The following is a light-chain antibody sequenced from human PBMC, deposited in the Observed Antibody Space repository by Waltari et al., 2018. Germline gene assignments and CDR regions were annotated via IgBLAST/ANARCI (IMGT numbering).Light chain of an antibody. CDR3: QQYDNWPI. J-gene: IGKJ3*01. V-gene: IGKV3-15*01. Sequence: EIVMTQSPSTLSVSPGESVTLSCRASQSIATNLAWYQQKPGQAPSLLISGASTRATGVPARFSGSGSGTEFTLTISSLQSEDFAVYYCQQYDNWPIFGPGTKV. CDR1: QSIATN. CDR2: GAS.